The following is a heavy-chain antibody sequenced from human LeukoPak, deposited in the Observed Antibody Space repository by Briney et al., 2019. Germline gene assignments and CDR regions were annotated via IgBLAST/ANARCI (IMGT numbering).Heavy chain of an antibody. CDR3: AREGRFWSGYYSGNWFDP. CDR2: INHSGST. CDR1: GGSFSGYY. J-gene: IGHJ5*02. D-gene: IGHD3-3*01. Sequence: SETLSLTCAVYGGSFSGYYWSWIRQPPGKGLEWIGEINHSGSTNYNPSLKSRVTISVDTSKNQFSLKLSSVTAADTAVYYCAREGRFWSGYYSGNWFDPWGQGTLVTVSS. V-gene: IGHV4-34*01.